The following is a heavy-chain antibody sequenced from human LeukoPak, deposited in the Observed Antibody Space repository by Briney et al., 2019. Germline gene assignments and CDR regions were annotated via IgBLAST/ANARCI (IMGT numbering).Heavy chain of an antibody. CDR2: IYYSGST. CDR1: GGSISSYY. D-gene: IGHD1-26*01. Sequence: SETLSLTCTVSGGSISSYYWSWIRQPPGKGPEWIGYIYYSGSTNYNPSLKSRVTISVDTSKNQFSLKLSSVTAADTAVYYCAGGMVDPSYFDYWGQGTLVTVSS. V-gene: IGHV4-59*08. J-gene: IGHJ4*02. CDR3: AGGMVDPSYFDY.